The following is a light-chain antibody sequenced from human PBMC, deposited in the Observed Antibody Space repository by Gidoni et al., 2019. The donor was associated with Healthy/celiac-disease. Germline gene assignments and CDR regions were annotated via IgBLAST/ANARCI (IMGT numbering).Light chain of an antibody. J-gene: IGKJ1*01. CDR1: QSISSW. CDR2: KAS. V-gene: IGKV1-5*03. Sequence: DIQLTQSPSTLSASVGDRVTITCRARQSISSWLAWYQQKPGKAPNLLIYKASSLESGVPSRFCGSGSGAEFIITISSRQPDDYVTDYCQQYNSYPVTFGQGTKVEIK. CDR3: QQYNSYPVT.